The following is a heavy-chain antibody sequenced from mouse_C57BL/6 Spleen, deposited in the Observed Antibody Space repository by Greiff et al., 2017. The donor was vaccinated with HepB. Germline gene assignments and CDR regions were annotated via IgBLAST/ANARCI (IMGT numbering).Heavy chain of an antibody. CDR2: INPNNGGT. D-gene: IGHD2-5*01. J-gene: IGHJ2*01. CDR1: GYTFTDYY. Sequence: EVQLQQSGPELVKPGASVKISCKASGYTFTDYYMNWVKQSHGKSLEWIGDINPNNGGTSYNQKFKGKATLTVDKSSSTAYMELRSLTSEDSAVYYCARSRSNYASYCDYWGQGTTLTVSS. CDR3: ARSRSNYASYCDY. V-gene: IGHV1-26*01.